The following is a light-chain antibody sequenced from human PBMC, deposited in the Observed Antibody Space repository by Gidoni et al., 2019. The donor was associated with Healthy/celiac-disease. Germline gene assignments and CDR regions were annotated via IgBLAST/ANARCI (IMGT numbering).Light chain of an antibody. Sequence: DIVMTQSPDSLAVSLGERATLNYKSSQSVLYSSNNKNYLAWYQQKPGQPPKLLIYWASTRESGVPDRFSGSGSGTDFTLTISSLQAEDVAVYYCQQYYSTPCSFGQGTKLEIK. CDR3: QQYYSTPCS. CDR2: WAS. J-gene: IGKJ2*04. CDR1: QSVLYSSNNKNY. V-gene: IGKV4-1*01.